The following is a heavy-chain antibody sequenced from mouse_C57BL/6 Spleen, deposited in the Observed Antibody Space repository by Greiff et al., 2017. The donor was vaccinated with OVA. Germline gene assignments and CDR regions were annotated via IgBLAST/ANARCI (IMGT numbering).Heavy chain of an antibody. CDR1: GFSINSDCY. V-gene: IGHV3-3*01. CDR3: AREHYYGSSYDYAMDY. D-gene: IGHD1-1*01. CDR2: TFYSGIT. Sequence: EVQGVESGPSLVRPSQTLSLTCTVTGFSINSDCYWIWIRQFPGNNLEYIGYTFYSGITYYNPSLASRTSITRDTSKNQFSLKLSSVTTEDTATYYWAREHYYGSSYDYAMDYWGQGTSVTVAS. J-gene: IGHJ4*01.